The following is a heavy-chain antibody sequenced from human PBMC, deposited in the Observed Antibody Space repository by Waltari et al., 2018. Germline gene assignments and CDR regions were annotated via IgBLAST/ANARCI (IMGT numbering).Heavy chain of an antibody. V-gene: IGHV3-30-3*01. Sequence: QVQLVESGGGVVQPGRSLRLSCAASGFTFSSYAMHWVRQAPGKGLEWVTVISDDGSDKYYTDSVKGRFTISRDNSKNTLYLQMNSLRTEDTAVYYCARAGSSSIDYYNYMDVWGKGTTVTISS. J-gene: IGHJ6*03. D-gene: IGHD6-6*01. CDR2: ISDDGSDK. CDR1: GFTFSSYA. CDR3: ARAGSSSIDYYNYMDV.